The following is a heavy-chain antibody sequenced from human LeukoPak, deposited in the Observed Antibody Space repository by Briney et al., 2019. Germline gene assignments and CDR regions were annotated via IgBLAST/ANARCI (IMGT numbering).Heavy chain of an antibody. CDR2: IKESGSEK. V-gene: IGHV3-7*01. Sequence: TGGSLRLSYAASGFTFDYYWMTLVRQAPGKGLEWLANIKESGSEKYYVDSVKGRFTISRDNAKNSLYLQMNSLRVEDTAVYYCARGWGERGKCRGGTCNNPQFDYWGRGTLVTVSS. J-gene: IGHJ4*02. CDR1: GFTFDYYW. D-gene: IGHD2-15*01. CDR3: ARGWGERGKCRGGTCNNPQFDY.